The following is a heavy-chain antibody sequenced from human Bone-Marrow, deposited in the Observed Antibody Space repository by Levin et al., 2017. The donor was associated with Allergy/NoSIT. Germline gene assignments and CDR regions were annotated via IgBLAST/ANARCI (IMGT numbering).Heavy chain of an antibody. CDR1: GGTFSSYA. J-gene: IGHJ6*02. Sequence: SVKVSCKASGGTFSSYAISWVRQAPGQELEWMGGIIPIFGTANYAQKFQGRVTITADESTSTAYMELSSLRSEDTAVYYCAREGGQWLAKYYYGMDVWGQGTTVTVSS. CDR3: AREGGQWLAKYYYGMDV. CDR2: IIPIFGTA. V-gene: IGHV1-69*13. D-gene: IGHD6-19*01.